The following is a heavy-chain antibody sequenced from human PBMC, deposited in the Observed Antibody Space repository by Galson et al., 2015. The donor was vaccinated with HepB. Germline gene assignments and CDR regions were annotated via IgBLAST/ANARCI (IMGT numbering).Heavy chain of an antibody. CDR3: ARDPVYDFWSGYYDY. J-gene: IGHJ4*02. CDR1: GFTFSSYA. Sequence: SLRLSCAASGFTFSSYAMHWVRQAPGKGLEWVAGISYDGSNKYYIDSVTGRFTIARDNSRNTLYLQMNSVRAEDTAVYYCARDPVYDFWSGYYDYWGRGILVIVSS. D-gene: IGHD3-3*01. CDR2: ISYDGSNK. V-gene: IGHV3-30-3*01.